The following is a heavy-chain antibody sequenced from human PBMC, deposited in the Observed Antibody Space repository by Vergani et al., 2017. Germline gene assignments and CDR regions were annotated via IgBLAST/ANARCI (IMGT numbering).Heavy chain of an antibody. J-gene: IGHJ6*03. CDR1: GGTFSSYA. D-gene: IGHD1-26*01. V-gene: IGHV1-69*01. CDR2: IIPIFGTA. Sequence: QVQLVQSGAEVKKPGSSVKVSCKASGGTFSSYAISWVRQAPGQGLEWMGGIIPIFGTANYAQKFQGRVTITADESTSTAYMELSSLRSEDTAVYYCAVAVGASARKGRYYYYYMDVWGKGTTVTVSS. CDR3: AVAVGASARKGRYYYYYMDV.